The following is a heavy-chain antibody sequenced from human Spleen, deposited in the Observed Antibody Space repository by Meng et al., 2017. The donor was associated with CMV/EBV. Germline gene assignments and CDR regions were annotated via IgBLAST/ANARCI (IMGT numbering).Heavy chain of an antibody. CDR1: GYTFASYY. CDR2: INPSGGST. D-gene: IGHD1-26*01. CDR3: ARSGRYNSFDS. Sequence: SATASGYTFASYYMHWVRQAPGQGLEWMGIINPSGGSTSYAQKFQGRVTMTRDTSIDTVYMELSSLRSEDAAVYFCARSGRYNSFDSWGQGTLVTVSS. V-gene: IGHV1-46*01. J-gene: IGHJ5*01.